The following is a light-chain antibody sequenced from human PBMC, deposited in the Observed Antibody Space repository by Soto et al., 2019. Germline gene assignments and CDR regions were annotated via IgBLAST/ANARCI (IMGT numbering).Light chain of an antibody. J-gene: IGKJ5*01. CDR3: QQYDSSLRT. CDR1: QSVSSTY. V-gene: IGKV3-20*01. CDR2: GAS. Sequence: EIVLTQSPGTLSLSPGERATLSRRASQSVSSTYLAWYQQKPGQAPRLLIYGASSRATGIPDRFSGSGSGTDFTLTISRLEPEDFAVYYCQQYDSSLRTFGQGTRLEIK.